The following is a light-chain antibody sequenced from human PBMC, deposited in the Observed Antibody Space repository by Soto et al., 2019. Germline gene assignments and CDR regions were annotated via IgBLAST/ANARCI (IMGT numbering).Light chain of an antibody. CDR3: QQRSNRPLT. J-gene: IGKJ3*01. CDR1: ESVSSY. CDR2: GAS. V-gene: IGKV3-11*01. Sequence: EIVLTQSPATLSLSPGDRATLSCRASESVSSYFAWYQQKPGQAPRLLIYGASNRATGIPARFSGSGSGTDFPLTISSLEPEDFAVYFCQQRSNRPLTFGPGTKVDIK.